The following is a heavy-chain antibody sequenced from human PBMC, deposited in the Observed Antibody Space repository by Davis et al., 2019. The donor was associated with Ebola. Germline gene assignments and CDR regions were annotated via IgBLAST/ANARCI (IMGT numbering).Heavy chain of an antibody. Sequence: SVKVSCKASGGTFSSYAISWVRQAPGQGLEWVGGIIPIFGTANYAQKFQGRVTITADESTSTAYMELSSLRSEDTAVYYCARDHYGDYIYYYYYGMDVWGQGTTVTVSS. J-gene: IGHJ6*02. CDR2: IIPIFGTA. V-gene: IGHV1-69*13. CDR1: GGTFSSYA. D-gene: IGHD4-17*01. CDR3: ARDHYGDYIYYYYYGMDV.